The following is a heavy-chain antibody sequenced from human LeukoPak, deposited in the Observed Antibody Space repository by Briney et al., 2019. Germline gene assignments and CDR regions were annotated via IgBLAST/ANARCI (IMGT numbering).Heavy chain of an antibody. D-gene: IGHD3-22*01. J-gene: IGHJ4*02. CDR3: ARRWGSSGFNYFDY. Sequence: GGSLRLSCAASGFTFSSYSMNWVRQAPGKGLEWVSFISTSSSYIHYADSVKGRFTISRDNAKNTLYLQMNTLRAEDTAVYYCARRWGSSGFNYFDYWGQGTLVTVSS. V-gene: IGHV3-21*01. CDR1: GFTFSSYS. CDR2: ISTSSSYI.